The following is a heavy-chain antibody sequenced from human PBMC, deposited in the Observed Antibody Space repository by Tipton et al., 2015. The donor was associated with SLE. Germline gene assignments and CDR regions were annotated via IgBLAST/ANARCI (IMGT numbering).Heavy chain of an antibody. CDR3: AKEVYGGNLYYYFDL. Sequence: SLRLSCAASGFTFDDYAMHWVRQAPGKGLEWVSSISWNSGSIVYADSVKGRFTISRGNAKNSLYLQMNSLRAEDTALYYCAKEVYGGNLYYYFDLWGRDTLVTVSS. J-gene: IGHJ2*01. CDR1: GFTFDDYA. CDR2: ISWNSGSI. V-gene: IGHV3-9*01. D-gene: IGHD4-23*01.